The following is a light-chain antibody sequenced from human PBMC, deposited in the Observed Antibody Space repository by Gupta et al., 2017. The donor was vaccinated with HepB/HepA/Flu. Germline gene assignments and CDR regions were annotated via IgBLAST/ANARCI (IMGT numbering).Light chain of an antibody. CDR3: HHQNSDHPLYT. J-gene: IGKJ2*01. CDR1: QDISNY. CDR2: AEA. Sequence: DIQVTQSPSFLSASVGDRVTITCRASQDISNYLAWYQQKPRRAPNLLIYAEATLQRGVPSRFSGSGGGTEINLTINSSHPEDFESYYCHHQNSDHPLYTFGQGTKMEIK. V-gene: IGKV1-9*01.